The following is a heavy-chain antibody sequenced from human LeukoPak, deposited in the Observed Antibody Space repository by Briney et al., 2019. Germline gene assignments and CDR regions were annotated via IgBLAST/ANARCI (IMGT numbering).Heavy chain of an antibody. CDR2: IKQDGSKK. Sequence: PGGSLRLSCVASGFPFSSYWMTWVRQAPGKGLEWVANIKQDGSKKSYVDSVKGRFTISRDNAKNSLYLQMNSLRAEDTAVYYCARAEYCYYCGMDVWGQGTTVTVSS. V-gene: IGHV3-7*03. CDR3: ARAEYCYYCGMDV. D-gene: IGHD2/OR15-2a*01. CDR1: GFPFSSYW. J-gene: IGHJ6*02.